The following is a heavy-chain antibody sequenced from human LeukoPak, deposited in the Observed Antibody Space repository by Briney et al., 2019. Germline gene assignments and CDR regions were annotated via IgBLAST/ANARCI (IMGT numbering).Heavy chain of an antibody. D-gene: IGHD3-16*02. CDR2: IYYSGST. J-gene: IGHJ4*02. Sequence: SETLSLTCTVSGGSISSGDYYWSWIRQPPGKGLEWIGYIYYSGSTYYNPSLKSRVTISVDTSKNQFSLKLSSVTAADTAVYYCARDLSPMITFGGVIVWGQGTLVTVSS. V-gene: IGHV4-30-4*08. CDR3: ARDLSPMITFGGVIV. CDR1: GGSISSGDYY.